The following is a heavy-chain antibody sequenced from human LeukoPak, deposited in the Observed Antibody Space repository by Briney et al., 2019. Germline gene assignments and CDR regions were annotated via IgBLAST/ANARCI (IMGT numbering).Heavy chain of an antibody. CDR2: ISFDGSNK. V-gene: IGHV3-30-3*01. D-gene: IGHD3-16*01. J-gene: IGHJ5*02. Sequence: PGGSLRLSCAASGFTFSSYTIHWVRQPPGKGLEWVAVISFDGSNKYYADSVKGRFTISRDNSKNTLYLQMNSLRAEDTAVYYYAREELGSSLGFDPWGQGTLVTVSS. CDR1: GFTFSSYT. CDR3: AREELGSSLGFDP.